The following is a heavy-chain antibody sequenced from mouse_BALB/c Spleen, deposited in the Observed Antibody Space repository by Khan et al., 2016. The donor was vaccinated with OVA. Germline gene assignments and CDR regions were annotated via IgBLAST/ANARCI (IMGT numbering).Heavy chain of an antibody. J-gene: IGHJ4*01. CDR1: GYTFTSYT. D-gene: IGHD1-1*01. CDR3: ARDFHYYGSRGAMDY. V-gene: IGHV1-4*01. Sequence: QIQLVQSGTELARPGASVKMSCKASGYTFTSYTIHWVKQRPGQGLDWIGYIHPNSGYTTYNQKFKGKATLTADKSSSTAYMQLSSLTSEDSAVYYCARDFHYYGSRGAMDYWGQGTSVTVSS. CDR2: IHPNSGYT.